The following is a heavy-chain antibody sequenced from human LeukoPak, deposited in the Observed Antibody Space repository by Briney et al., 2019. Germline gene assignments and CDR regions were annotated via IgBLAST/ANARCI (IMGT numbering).Heavy chain of an antibody. V-gene: IGHV3-7*01. CDR3: AGGPTNGQAFDY. Sequence: ASETLSLTCAVSGGSISSSNWWRWVRQPPGKGLEWVASIREDGSQKTAVDSVRGRFTISRDNAKNSVYLQMDSLRAEDTAVYYCAGGPTNGQAFDYWGQGTLVSVSS. CDR2: IREDGSQK. J-gene: IGHJ4*02. CDR1: GGSISSSNW. D-gene: IGHD2-8*01.